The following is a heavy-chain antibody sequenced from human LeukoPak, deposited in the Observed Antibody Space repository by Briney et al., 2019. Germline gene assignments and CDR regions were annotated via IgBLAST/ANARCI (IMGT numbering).Heavy chain of an antibody. CDR1: GFTFSSYS. V-gene: IGHV3-21*01. CDR2: ISSSSSYI. Sequence: PGGSLRLSCAASGFTFSSYSMNWVRQAPGKGLEWVSSISSSSSYIYYADSVKGRFTISRDNAKNSLYLQMNSLRAEDTAVYYCAREDGYSYGYFDYWGQGTWSPSPQ. J-gene: IGHJ4*02. D-gene: IGHD5-18*01. CDR3: AREDGYSYGYFDY.